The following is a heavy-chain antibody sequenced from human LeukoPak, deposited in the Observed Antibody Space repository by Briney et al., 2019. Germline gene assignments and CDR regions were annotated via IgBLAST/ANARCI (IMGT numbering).Heavy chain of an antibody. CDR1: GYTFTHYY. Sequence: AAVKVSFKESGYTFTHYYMHWVRQAPRQGLEWMGIINPSGGSTSYAQKFQGRVTMTRDTSTSTVYMELSSLRSEDTAVYYCARGDYDLLTGSDSHFDYWGQGTLVTVSS. J-gene: IGHJ4*02. CDR3: ARGDYDLLTGSDSHFDY. D-gene: IGHD3-9*01. CDR2: INPSGGST. V-gene: IGHV1-46*01.